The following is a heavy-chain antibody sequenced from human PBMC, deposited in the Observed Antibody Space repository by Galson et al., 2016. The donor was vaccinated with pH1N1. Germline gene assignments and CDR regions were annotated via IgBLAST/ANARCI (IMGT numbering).Heavy chain of an antibody. CDR1: GFSFSSYA. V-gene: IGHV3-64*02. J-gene: IGHJ6*02. Sequence: SLRLSCAASGFSFSSYAMHWVRQAPGKGLEYDSAISNNGGTTYYADSVKGRFTISRDNSKNTLYLQMGSLRAEDMAVYYCARSFAVGARSYYAMDVWGQGTTVSVSS. CDR3: ARSFAVGARSYYAMDV. D-gene: IGHD1-26*01. CDR2: ISNNGGTT.